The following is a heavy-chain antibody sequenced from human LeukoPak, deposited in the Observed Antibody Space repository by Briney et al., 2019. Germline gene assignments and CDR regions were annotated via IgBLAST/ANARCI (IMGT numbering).Heavy chain of an antibody. CDR2: ISWNSGSI. J-gene: IGHJ4*02. CDR1: GFTFDDYA. CDR3: AKGGYSYGDPFDY. V-gene: IGHV3-9*01. D-gene: IGHD5-18*01. Sequence: GGSLRLSCAASGFTFDDYAMHWVRQAPGKGLEWVSGISWNSGSIGYADSVKGRFTISRDNAKNSLYLQMNSLRAEDTALYYCAKGGYSYGDPFDYWGQGTLVTVSS.